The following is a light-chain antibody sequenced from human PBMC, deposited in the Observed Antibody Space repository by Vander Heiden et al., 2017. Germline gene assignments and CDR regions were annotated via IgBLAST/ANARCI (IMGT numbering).Light chain of an antibody. Sequence: QLVLTHSPSASASLGASDKLTCSLISPHSTYVIAWHQQQPGKGPRYLMKVNRDGSHSKGDGIPDRLSGSRSGAELYLTISSLRSEDEADYYCQTWGTGIRVFGGGTKLTVL. CDR2: VNRDGSH. CDR3: QTWGTGIRV. CDR1: SPHSTYV. J-gene: IGLJ3*02. V-gene: IGLV4-69*02.